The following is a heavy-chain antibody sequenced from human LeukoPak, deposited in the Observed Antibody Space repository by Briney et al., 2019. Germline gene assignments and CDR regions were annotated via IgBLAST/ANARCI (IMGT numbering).Heavy chain of an antibody. D-gene: IGHD3-22*01. V-gene: IGHV3-9*01. CDR3: AKSTGVSSGPFDY. Sequence: GGSLRLSCAASGFTFDDYAMHWVRQAPGKGLEWVSGISWNSGSIGYADPVKGRFTISRDNAKNSLYLQMNSLRAEDTALYYCAKSTGVSSGPFDYWGQGTLVTVSS. CDR2: ISWNSGSI. CDR1: GFTFDDYA. J-gene: IGHJ4*02.